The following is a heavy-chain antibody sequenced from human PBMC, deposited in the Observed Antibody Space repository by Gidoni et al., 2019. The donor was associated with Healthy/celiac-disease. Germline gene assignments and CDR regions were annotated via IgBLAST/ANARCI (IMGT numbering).Heavy chain of an antibody. D-gene: IGHD3-3*01. J-gene: IGHJ6*04. CDR2: INPSGGST. CDR1: GYTFTSYS. CDR3: ARDSGGITIFGVVLDYYYGMDV. Sequence: QVQLVQSGPEVKKPGASVKVSCKASGYTFTSYSMPLARQAPGQGLEWMGIINPSGGSTSYAQKFQGRVTITRDTSTSTVYMELSSLRSEDTAVYYCARDSGGITIFGVVLDYYYGMDVWGKGTTVTVSS. V-gene: IGHV1-46*01.